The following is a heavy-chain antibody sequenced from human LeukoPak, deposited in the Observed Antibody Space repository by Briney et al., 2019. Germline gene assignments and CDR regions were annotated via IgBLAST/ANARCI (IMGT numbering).Heavy chain of an antibody. Sequence: SQTLSLTCAISGDSVSSKSVSWNWIRQSPSRGLEYLGRTRYRSTWNTFYSSSVQGRVTINADTSRNQVSLRLNSVTPEATALYYCVRDFNWAFDYWGQGTLVTVSS. V-gene: IGHV6-1*01. J-gene: IGHJ4*02. D-gene: IGHD7-27*01. CDR1: GDSVSSKSVS. CDR2: TRYRSTWNT. CDR3: VRDFNWAFDY.